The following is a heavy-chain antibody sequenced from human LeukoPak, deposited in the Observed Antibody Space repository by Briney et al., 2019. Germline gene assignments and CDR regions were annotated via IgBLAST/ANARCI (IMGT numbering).Heavy chain of an antibody. CDR2: IIPIFGTA. V-gene: IGHV1-69*13. CDR1: GGTFSSYA. J-gene: IGHJ6*02. D-gene: IGHD4-17*01. Sequence: GASVKVSCTASGGTFSSYAISWVRQAPGQGLEWMGGIIPIFGTANYAQKFRGRVTITADESTSTAYMELSSLRSEDTAVYYCARDYPVTTGHYYGMDVWGQGTTVTVSS. CDR3: ARDYPVTTGHYYGMDV.